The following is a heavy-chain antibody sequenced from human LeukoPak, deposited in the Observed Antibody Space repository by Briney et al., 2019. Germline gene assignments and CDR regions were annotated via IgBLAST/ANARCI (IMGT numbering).Heavy chain of an antibody. V-gene: IGHV4-59*01. J-gene: IGHJ3*02. CDR3: ARDHPNAFDI. CDR1: GGSISSYY. CDR2: IYYSGST. Sequence: SETLSLTCTVSGGSISSYYWSWIRQPPGKGLEWIGYIYYSGSTNYNPSLKSRVTISVDTSKNQFSLKLSSVTAADTAVYYCARDHPNAFDIWGQGTMVTVSS.